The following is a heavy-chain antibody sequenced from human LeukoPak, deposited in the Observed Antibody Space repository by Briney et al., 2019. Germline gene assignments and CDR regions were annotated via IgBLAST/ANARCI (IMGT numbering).Heavy chain of an antibody. CDR1: GYTFTSYG. J-gene: IGHJ4*02. D-gene: IGHD3-22*01. Sequence: ASVTVSCKASGYTFTSYGISWLRPAPGQGLEWVGWISAYNGNTNYAQKLQGRVTMTTDTSTSAAYMELRSLRSDDTAVYYCARDRPKHHPTYYYDSSGYYPDYWGQGTLVTVSS. CDR2: ISAYNGNT. CDR3: ARDRPKHHPTYYYDSSGYYPDY. V-gene: IGHV1-18*01.